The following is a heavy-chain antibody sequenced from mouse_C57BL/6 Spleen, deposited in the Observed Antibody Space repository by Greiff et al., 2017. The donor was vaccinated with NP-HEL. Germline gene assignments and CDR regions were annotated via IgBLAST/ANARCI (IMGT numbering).Heavy chain of an antibody. J-gene: IGHJ2*01. Sequence: EMKLVESGGGLVKPGGSLKLSCAASGFTFSDYGMHWVRQAPEKGLEWVAYISSGSSTIYYADTVKGRFTISRDNAKNTLFLQMTSLRSEDTAMYYCARCYYGSSPFDYWGQGTTLTVSS. D-gene: IGHD1-1*01. V-gene: IGHV5-17*01. CDR3: ARCYYGSSPFDY. CDR2: ISSGSSTI. CDR1: GFTFSDYG.